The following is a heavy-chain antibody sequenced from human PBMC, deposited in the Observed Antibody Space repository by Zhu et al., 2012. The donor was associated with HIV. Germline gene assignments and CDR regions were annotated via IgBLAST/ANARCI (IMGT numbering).Heavy chain of an antibody. CDR1: GGPIDYYY. V-gene: IGHV4-4*09. CDR2: INTNENT. J-gene: IGHJ4*02. Sequence: QVQLQESGPRLVKPSETLSLTCTVSGGPIDYYYWSWLRQPPGKELEWIGYINTNENTNYNPSLQSRVTISADTSKNQFSLKLTSVTAADTAVYYCARGGRNFDYWGQGNPGHRLL. D-gene: IGHD3-16*01. CDR3: ARGGRNFDY.